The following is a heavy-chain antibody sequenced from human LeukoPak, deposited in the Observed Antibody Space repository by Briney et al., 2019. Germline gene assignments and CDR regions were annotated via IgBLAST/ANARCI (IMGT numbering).Heavy chain of an antibody. Sequence: GSVKVSCKASGYTFTGYYMHWVRQAPGQGLEWMGRINPNSGGTNYAQKFQGRVTMTRDTSISTAYMELSRLRSDDTAVYYCARTITMVRGVIGWFDPWGQGTLVTVSS. V-gene: IGHV1-2*06. J-gene: IGHJ5*02. CDR3: ARTITMVRGVIGWFDP. D-gene: IGHD3-10*01. CDR2: INPNSGGT. CDR1: GYTFTGYY.